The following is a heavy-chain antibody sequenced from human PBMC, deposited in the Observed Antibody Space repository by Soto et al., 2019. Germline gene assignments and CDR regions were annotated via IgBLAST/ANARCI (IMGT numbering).Heavy chain of an antibody. CDR3: ASAGGLLLDY. J-gene: IGHJ4*02. CDR1: GFTFSSYA. V-gene: IGHV3-30-3*01. CDR2: ISYDGSNK. D-gene: IGHD2-15*01. Sequence: QVQLVESGGGVVQPGRSLRLSCAASGFTFSSYAMHWVRQAPGKGLEWVAVISYDGSNKYYADSVKGRFTISRDISKNTLYLQTNSLRAEDTAVYYCASAGGLLLDYWGQGTLVTVSS.